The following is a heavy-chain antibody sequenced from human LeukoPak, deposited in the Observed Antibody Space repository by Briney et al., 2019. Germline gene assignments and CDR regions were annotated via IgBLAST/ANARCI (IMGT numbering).Heavy chain of an antibody. CDR2: IYYSGST. CDR1: GGSISSSSYY. D-gene: IGHD4-17*01. V-gene: IGHV4-39*02. Sequence: PSETLSLTCTVSGGSISSSSYYWGWIRQPPGKGLEWIGSIYYSGSTYYNPSLKSRVTISVDTSKNQFSLKLSSVTAADTAVYYCARDKPDYGDYSTSPAYYMDVWGKGTTVTVSS. J-gene: IGHJ6*03. CDR3: ARDKPDYGDYSTSPAYYMDV.